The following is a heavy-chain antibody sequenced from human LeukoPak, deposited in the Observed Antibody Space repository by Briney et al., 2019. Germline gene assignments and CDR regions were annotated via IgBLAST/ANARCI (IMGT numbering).Heavy chain of an antibody. D-gene: IGHD3-10*01. CDR2: INYDGST. CDR1: GFTFSNYW. Sequence: GGSLRLSCAASGFTFSNYWMHWFRQAPGKGLVWVSRINYDGSTNYADSVKGRFTISRDNAKNSLYLQMNSLRAEDTAVYYCAREGDTMVRGVIISWGQGTLVTVSS. J-gene: IGHJ4*02. V-gene: IGHV3-74*01. CDR3: AREGDTMVRGVIIS.